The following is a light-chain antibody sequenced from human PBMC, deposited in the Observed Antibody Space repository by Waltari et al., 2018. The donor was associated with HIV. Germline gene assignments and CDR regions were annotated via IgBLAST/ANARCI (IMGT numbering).Light chain of an antibody. CDR3: TSYTTTATLV. J-gene: IGLJ3*02. Sequence: QSVLTQPASVSGSPGQSVTISCTGTSSAFGFYNYVSWYQQHPGKVPTNIRYRVKSRPSGVSDCLSGSKSGNTASLTISGLQSEDEADYYCTSYTTTATLVFGGGTKLTVL. V-gene: IGLV2-14*03. CDR2: RVK. CDR1: SSAFGFYNY.